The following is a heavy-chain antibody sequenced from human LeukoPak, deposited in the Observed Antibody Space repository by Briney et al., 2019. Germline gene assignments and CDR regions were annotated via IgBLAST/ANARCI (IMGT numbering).Heavy chain of an antibody. Sequence: GGSLRLSCAASGFTFSSYWMHWVRQAPGKGLVWVSLINTDGSSTSYADSVKGRFTISRDNAKNTLYLQMNSLRAEDTAVYYCAREDSSGYYYYFDYWGQGTLVTVSS. CDR3: AREDSSGYYYYFDY. D-gene: IGHD3-22*01. CDR2: INTDGSST. J-gene: IGHJ4*02. CDR1: GFTFSSYW. V-gene: IGHV3-74*01.